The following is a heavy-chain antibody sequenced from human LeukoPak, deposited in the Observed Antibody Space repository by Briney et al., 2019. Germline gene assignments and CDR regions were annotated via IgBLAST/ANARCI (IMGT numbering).Heavy chain of an antibody. CDR3: ARDVAPRGYSSSWYDWFDP. CDR2: INPSGGST. J-gene: IGHJ5*02. Sequence: ASVKVSCKASGYTFTSYYMHWVRQAPGQGLEWMGIINPSGGSTSYAQKFQGRVTMTSDTSTRTVYMELTSLRSENTAVYYCARDVAPRGYSSSWYDWFDPWGQGTLVTVSS. V-gene: IGHV1-46*01. CDR1: GYTFTSYY. D-gene: IGHD6-13*01.